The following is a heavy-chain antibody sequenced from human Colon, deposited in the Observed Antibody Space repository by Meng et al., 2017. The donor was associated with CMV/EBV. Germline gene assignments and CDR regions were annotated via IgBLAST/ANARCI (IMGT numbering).Heavy chain of an antibody. D-gene: IGHD2-21*01. CDR2: ISVTGSTI. CDR3: ARGARPGAYSFDGGDWPINWFHP. V-gene: IGHV3-48*03. J-gene: IGHJ5*02. CDR1: GFRFRDYE. Sequence: GESLKISCAASGFRFRDYEWNWVRQAPGKGLEWISYISVTGSTIYYADSVKGRFTISRDNGESALYLQMNSLRAEDSGVYYCARGARPGAYSFDGGDWPINWFHPWGQGTLVTVSS.